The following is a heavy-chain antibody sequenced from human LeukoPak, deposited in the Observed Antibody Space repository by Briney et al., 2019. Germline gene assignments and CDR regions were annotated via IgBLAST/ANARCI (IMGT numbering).Heavy chain of an antibody. CDR2: IDPSSTYI. Sequence: GGSLRLSCAASGFTFRSYSMNWVRQAPGKGLEWVSAIDPSSTYIYYADSVKGRFTISRDNAENSLYLQMNSLRVEDTAVYYCAREAAMAPGYFDYWGQGTLVTVSS. CDR1: GFTFRSYS. CDR3: AREAAMAPGYFDY. D-gene: IGHD5-18*01. J-gene: IGHJ4*02. V-gene: IGHV3-21*04.